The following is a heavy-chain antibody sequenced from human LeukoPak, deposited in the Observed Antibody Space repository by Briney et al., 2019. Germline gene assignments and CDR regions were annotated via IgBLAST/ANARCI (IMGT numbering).Heavy chain of an antibody. V-gene: IGHV4-4*07. J-gene: IGHJ6*03. Sequence: SETPSLTCTVSGGSLSRYYWSWIRQPAGKGLEWIGRIYTSGSTNYNPSLKSRVTMSVDTSKNQFSLTLRSVTAADTAVYYCARQISDYYYYYIDVWGKGTTVTVSS. CDR2: IYTSGST. CDR1: GGSLSRYY. D-gene: IGHD3-10*01. CDR3: ARQISDYYYYYIDV.